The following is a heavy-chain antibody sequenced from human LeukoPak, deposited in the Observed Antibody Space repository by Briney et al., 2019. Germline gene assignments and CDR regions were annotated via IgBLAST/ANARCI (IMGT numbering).Heavy chain of an antibody. Sequence: SETLSLTCSVSDNSISTSDYYWGWIRQPPGKGLEWIGSIYYRGSTYYNSSLKSRATISVDTSKSQFTLRLSSVTAADTAVYYCARCRTFTIFGVGGTRDFDYWGQGTLVTVSS. J-gene: IGHJ4*02. CDR1: DNSISTSDYY. CDR3: ARCRTFTIFGVGGTRDFDY. CDR2: IYYRGST. V-gene: IGHV4-39*06. D-gene: IGHD3-3*01.